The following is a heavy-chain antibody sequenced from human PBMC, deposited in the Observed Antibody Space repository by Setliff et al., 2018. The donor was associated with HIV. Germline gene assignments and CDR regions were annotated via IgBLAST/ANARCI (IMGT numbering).Heavy chain of an antibody. D-gene: IGHD3-10*01. CDR3: VREGVRRGLGSGSFRYRAYYFDQ. J-gene: IGHJ4*02. CDR1: GGSISTSSSY. CDR2: IYYSGNT. Sequence: SETLSLTCTVSGGSISTSSSYWGWIRQPPGKGLEWIGGIYYSGNTYFSPSLKSRITISVDTSKNQFSLNLRSVTAADTAVYYCVREGVRRGLGSGSFRYRAYYFDQWGQGTLVTVSS. V-gene: IGHV4-39*07.